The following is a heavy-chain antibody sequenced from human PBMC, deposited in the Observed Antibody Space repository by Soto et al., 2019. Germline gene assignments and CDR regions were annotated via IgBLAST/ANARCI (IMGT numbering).Heavy chain of an antibody. D-gene: IGHD4-4*01. J-gene: IGHJ6*02. CDR1: GGSISSSSYY. V-gene: IGHV4-39*01. Sequence: SETLSLTCTVSGGSISSSSYYWGWIRQPTGKGLEWIGSIYYSGSTYYNPSLKSRVTISVDTSKNQFSLKLSSVTAADTAVYYCATTYSNYQGTAHYYYYYGMDVWGQGTTVTVSS. CDR3: ATTYSNYQGTAHYYYYYGMDV. CDR2: IYYSGST.